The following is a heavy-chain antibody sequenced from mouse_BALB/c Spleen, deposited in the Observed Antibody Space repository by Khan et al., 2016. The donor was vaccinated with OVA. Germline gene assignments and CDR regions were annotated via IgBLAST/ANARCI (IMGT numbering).Heavy chain of an antibody. Sequence: EVQLQQSGPELVKPGASVKISCKASGYSFTGYFMNWVMQSHGKRLEWIGRINPHIGETFYNQKFTDKATLTVDESSTTAHMELRSLASDATSVFYGARKNGSDFDYWGQGTILTVSS. CDR1: GYSFTGYF. D-gene: IGHD1-1*01. J-gene: IGHJ2*01. V-gene: IGHV1-20*02. CDR3: ARKNGSDFDY. CDR2: INPHIGET.